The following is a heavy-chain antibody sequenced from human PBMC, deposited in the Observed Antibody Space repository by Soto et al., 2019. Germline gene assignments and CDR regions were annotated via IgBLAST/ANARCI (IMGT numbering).Heavy chain of an antibody. CDR3: ARDSSRGYFDY. D-gene: IGHD3-10*01. V-gene: IGHV3-48*01. CDR1: GFTFSSYS. CDR2: ISSSSTI. J-gene: IGHJ4*02. Sequence: GGSLSLSCAASGFTFSSYSMNWARRAPGKGLEWVSYISSSSTIYYADSVKGRFTISRDNAKNSLYLQMNSLRAEDTAVYYCARDSSRGYFDYWGQGTLVTVSS.